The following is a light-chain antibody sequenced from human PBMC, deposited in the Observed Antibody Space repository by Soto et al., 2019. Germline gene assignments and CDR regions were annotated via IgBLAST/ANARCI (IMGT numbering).Light chain of an antibody. J-gene: IGKJ4*01. V-gene: IGKV1-33*01. CDR1: QDISNY. Sequence: DIQMTQSPSSLSASVGDRVTITCQASQDISNYLNWYQQKPGKAPKLLIYDASNLETGVPSRFSGSGSGTDFTFTISSLQPEDIATYYCQQYDNLPGTFGGGT. CDR3: QQYDNLPGT. CDR2: DAS.